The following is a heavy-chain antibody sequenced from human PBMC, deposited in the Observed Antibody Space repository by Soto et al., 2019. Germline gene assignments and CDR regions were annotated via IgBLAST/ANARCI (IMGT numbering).Heavy chain of an antibody. CDR3: ANDRIAARPGLFAP. CDR1: GFTFSSYS. J-gene: IGHJ5*02. V-gene: IGHV3-23*01. D-gene: IGHD6-6*01. CDR2: ISGSGGST. Sequence: GGSLRLSFASSGFTFSSYSVSCFLQAPGKGLEWVSAISGSGGSTYYADSVKGRFTISRDNSKNTLYLQMNSLRAEDTAVYYCANDRIAARPGLFAPSGQGTLVTLSS.